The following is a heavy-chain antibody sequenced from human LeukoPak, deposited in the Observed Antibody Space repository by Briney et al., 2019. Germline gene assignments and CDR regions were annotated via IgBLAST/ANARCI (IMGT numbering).Heavy chain of an antibody. CDR3: AGFPYYYGMDV. CDR2: IYYSGST. Sequence: PSETLSLTCTVSGGSISSSSYYWGWIRQPPGKGLEWIGSIYYSGSTYYNPSLKSRVTISVDTSKNQFSLKLSSVTAADTAVYYCAGFPYYYGMDVWGQGTTVTVSS. CDR1: GGSISSSSYY. V-gene: IGHV4-39*01. J-gene: IGHJ6*02.